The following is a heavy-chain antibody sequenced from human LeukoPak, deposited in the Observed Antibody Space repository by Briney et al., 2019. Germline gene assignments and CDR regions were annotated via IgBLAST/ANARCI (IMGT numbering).Heavy chain of an antibody. D-gene: IGHD3-9*01. CDR2: IWYDGRNK. CDR1: GFTFSSYG. CDR3: ARDGNDILTGYYYYYYMDV. V-gene: IGHV3-33*01. Sequence: PGGSLRLSCAASGFTFSSYGIHWVRQAPGKGLEWVAFIWYDGRNKYYDDSVKGILTISRDNSKNTLYLQMNSLRAEDTAVYYCARDGNDILTGYYYYYYMDVWGKGTTVTVSS. J-gene: IGHJ6*03.